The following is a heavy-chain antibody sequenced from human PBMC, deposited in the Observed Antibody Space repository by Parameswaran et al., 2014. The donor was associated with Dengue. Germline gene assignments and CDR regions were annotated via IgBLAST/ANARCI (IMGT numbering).Heavy chain of an antibody. J-gene: IGHJ4*02. CDR2: ISSSSSYI. D-gene: IGHD2-2*01. Sequence: GESLKISCAASGFTFSSYSMNWVRQAPGKGLEWVSSISSSSSYIYYADSVKGRFTISRDNAKNSLYLQMNSLRAEDTAVYYCARDESYQLLYYFDYWGQGTLVTVSS. V-gene: IGHV3-21*01. CDR3: ARDESYQLLYYFDY. CDR1: GFTFSSYS.